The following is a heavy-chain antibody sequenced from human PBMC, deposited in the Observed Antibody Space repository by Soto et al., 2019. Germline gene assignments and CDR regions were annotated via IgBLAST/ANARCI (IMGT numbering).Heavy chain of an antibody. J-gene: IGHJ3*02. V-gene: IGHV4-34*01. D-gene: IGHD1-1*01. CDR1: GGSFSGYY. CDR2: INHSGST. CDR3: ARAYTGTTAFDI. Sequence: SETLSLTCAVYGGSFSGYYWSWIRQPPGKGLEWIGEINHSGSTNYNPSLKSRVTISVDTSKNQFSRKLSSVTAADTAVYYCARAYTGTTAFDIWGQGTMVTVSS.